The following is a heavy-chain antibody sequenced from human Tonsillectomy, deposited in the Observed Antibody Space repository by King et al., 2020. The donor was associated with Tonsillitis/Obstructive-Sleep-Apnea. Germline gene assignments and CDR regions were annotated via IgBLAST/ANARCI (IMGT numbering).Heavy chain of an antibody. V-gene: IGHV3-23*04. D-gene: IGHD2-15*01. J-gene: IGHJ5*02. Sequence: EVQLVESGGGLVQPGGSLRLSCAASGFTFSSYAMSWVRQAPGKGLEWVSSIVGSGGSTYYADSVKGRFTISRDNSKNTLDLQMNGLKAEDTAIYYCAKDRVANVNWIGPWGQGTLGTVSS. CDR2: IVGSGGST. CDR3: AKDRVANVNWIGP. CDR1: GFTFSSYA.